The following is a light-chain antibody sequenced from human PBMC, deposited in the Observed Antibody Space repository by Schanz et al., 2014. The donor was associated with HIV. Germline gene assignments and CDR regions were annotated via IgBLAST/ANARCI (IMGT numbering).Light chain of an antibody. CDR3: AVWDDNLKGHV. Sequence: QSAVTQPPSASGTPGQRVTISCSGSSSNIGSNTVNWYQQLPGTAPKLLIYDDNQRPSGVPDRFSGSKSGTSVSLAISGLQSEDEADYYCAVWDDNLKGHVFGGGTKVTVL. CDR2: DDN. V-gene: IGLV1-44*01. CDR1: SSNIGSNT. J-gene: IGLJ2*01.